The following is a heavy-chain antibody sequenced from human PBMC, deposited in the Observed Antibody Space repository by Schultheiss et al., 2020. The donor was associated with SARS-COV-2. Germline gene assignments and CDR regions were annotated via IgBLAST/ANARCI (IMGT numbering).Heavy chain of an antibody. CDR2: ISYDGSNK. D-gene: IGHD3-22*01. V-gene: IGHV3-30*18. CDR1: GFTFSSYW. Sequence: GGSLRLSCAASGFTFSSYWMHWVRQAPGKGLEWVAVISYDGSNKYYADSVKGRFTISRDNSKNTLYLQMNSLRAEDTAVYYCAKPNYYDSSGYTRPLYYGMDVWGQGTTVTVSS. CDR3: AKPNYYDSSGYTRPLYYGMDV. J-gene: IGHJ6*02.